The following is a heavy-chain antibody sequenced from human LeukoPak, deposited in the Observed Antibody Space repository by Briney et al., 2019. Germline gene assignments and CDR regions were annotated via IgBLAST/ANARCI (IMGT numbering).Heavy chain of an antibody. Sequence: PGGSLRLSCAASGFVFSTYAMGWVRQAPGKGLEWVSAISSSGDNTYNADSVKGQFTISRDNSKNTLDLQMNSLRAEDTAMYHCAKVKALDAVASYFDYWGQGTLVTVSS. D-gene: IGHD1-1*01. CDR1: GFVFSTYA. J-gene: IGHJ4*02. CDR3: AKVKALDAVASYFDY. V-gene: IGHV3-23*01. CDR2: ISSSGDNT.